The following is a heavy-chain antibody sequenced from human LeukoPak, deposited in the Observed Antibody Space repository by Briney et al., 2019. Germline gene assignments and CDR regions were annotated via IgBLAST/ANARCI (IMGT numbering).Heavy chain of an antibody. V-gene: IGHV4-4*09. CDR3: ARHYYDSSGYWGGTNFGDAFDI. CDR2: IYTSGST. D-gene: IGHD3-22*01. Sequence: SETLSLTCTVSGGSISSYYWSWIRQPPGKGLEWIGYIYTSGSTNHNPSLKSRVTISQDTSKNQFSLKLSSVTAADTAVYYCARHYYDSSGYWGGTNFGDAFDIWGQGTMVTVSS. J-gene: IGHJ3*02. CDR1: GGSISSYY.